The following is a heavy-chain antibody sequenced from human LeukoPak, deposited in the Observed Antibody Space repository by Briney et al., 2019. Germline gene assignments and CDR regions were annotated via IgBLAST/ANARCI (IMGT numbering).Heavy chain of an antibody. CDR1: GFTFSNYW. CDR3: AKIFSSSFDY. D-gene: IGHD6-6*01. CDR2: IKGDGSEK. Sequence: GGSLRRSCAASGFTFSNYWMSWVRQAPGKGLEWVGNIKGDGSEKNYVDSVKGRFTISRDNSKNTLYLQMNSLRAEDTAVYYCAKIFSSSFDYWGQGTLVTVSS. V-gene: IGHV3-7*03. J-gene: IGHJ4*02.